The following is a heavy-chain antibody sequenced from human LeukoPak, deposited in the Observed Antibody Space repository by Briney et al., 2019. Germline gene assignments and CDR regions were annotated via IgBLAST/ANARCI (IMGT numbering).Heavy chain of an antibody. CDR2: ISTYNDNT. CDR1: GYTFTGYY. V-gene: IGHV1-18*04. D-gene: IGHD1-26*01. CDR3: ARSNSANYYHLDY. J-gene: IGHJ4*02. Sequence: ASLTVSCKASGYTFTGYYMHWVRQAPGQGLEWMGWISTYNDNTAYAQKFQGRVTMTTDTSTSTAYMELRSLTSDDTAVYYCARSNSANYYHLDYWGQGTLVTVSS.